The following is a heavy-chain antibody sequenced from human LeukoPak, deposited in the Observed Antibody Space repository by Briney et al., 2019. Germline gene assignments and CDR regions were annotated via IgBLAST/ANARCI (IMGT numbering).Heavy chain of an antibody. CDR2: ISSSSSYI. V-gene: IGHV3-21*01. Sequence: GGSLRLSCAASGFTFSRYSMNWVRQAPGKGLEWVSSISSSSSYIYYADSVKGRFTISRDNAKNSLYLQMNSLRAEDTAVYYCARVIESSGYYHFDYWGQGTLVTVSS. CDR3: ARVIESSGYYHFDY. CDR1: GFTFSRYS. J-gene: IGHJ4*02. D-gene: IGHD3-22*01.